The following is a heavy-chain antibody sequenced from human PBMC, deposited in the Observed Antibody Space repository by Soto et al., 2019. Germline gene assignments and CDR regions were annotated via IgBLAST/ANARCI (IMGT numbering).Heavy chain of an antibody. V-gene: IGHV3-15*07. CDR1: GLSFRGAW. D-gene: IGHD1-26*01. Sequence: DVQLVESGGGLVKPGGSLRLSCVVSGLSFRGAWVNWVRQTPGKGLEWVGRIRGTTDGGTTDYAAPLEGRFTISRDDSRNTVYLQSNSLKVEDTAIYICTTDLKWAGGDYWGQGTVVTVSS. J-gene: IGHJ4*02. CDR2: IRGTTDGGTT. CDR3: TTDLKWAGGDY.